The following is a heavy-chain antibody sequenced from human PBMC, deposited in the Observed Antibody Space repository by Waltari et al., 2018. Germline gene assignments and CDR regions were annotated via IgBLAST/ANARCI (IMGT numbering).Heavy chain of an antibody. Sequence: EVQLVQSGAEVKKPEESLRIPCGGSGYRFTSHCISWVRQMPGKGLGWVGRIDPSDSFRNYGPAFEGHVTISVDQSLRTAYLQWDSLKASDTAIYYCVRHRTTYPLEIDYWGQGTLVTVSS. CDR1: GYRFTSHC. V-gene: IGHV5-10-1*01. CDR3: VRHRTTYPLEIDY. D-gene: IGHD2-2*01. J-gene: IGHJ4*02. CDR2: IDPSDSFR.